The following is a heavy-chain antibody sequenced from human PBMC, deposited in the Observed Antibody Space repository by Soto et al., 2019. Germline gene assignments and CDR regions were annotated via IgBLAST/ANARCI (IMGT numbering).Heavy chain of an antibody. CDR3: AKRVEYSSSWAYFDH. CDR2: ISPSGGDT. CDR1: GFTFDDYA. D-gene: IGHD6-6*01. V-gene: IGHV3-23*04. J-gene: IGHJ4*02. Sequence: EVQLVESGGGLVQPGRSLRLSCAASGFTFDDYAMHWVRQAPGKGLEWVSAISPSGGDTYDADSVKGRFTISRDNSKNTLSLQMNSLRAEDTAVYYCAKRVEYSSSWAYFDHWGQGTLVTVSS.